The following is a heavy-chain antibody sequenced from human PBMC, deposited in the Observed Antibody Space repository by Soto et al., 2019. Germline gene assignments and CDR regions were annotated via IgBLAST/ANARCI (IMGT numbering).Heavy chain of an antibody. D-gene: IGHD4-17*01. CDR2: ISPYNGNT. CDR3: ARDENYGDPSDY. Sequence: GASVKVSCKASGYTFTSYYMHWVRQAPGQGLEWMGWISPYNGNTNYAQKLQGRVTMTTDASTSTAYMELRSLRSDDTAVYYCARDENYGDPSDYWGQGTLVTVSS. CDR1: GYTFTSYY. J-gene: IGHJ4*02. V-gene: IGHV1-18*04.